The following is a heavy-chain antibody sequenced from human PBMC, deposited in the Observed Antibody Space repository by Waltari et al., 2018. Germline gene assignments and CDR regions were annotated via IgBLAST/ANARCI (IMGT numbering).Heavy chain of an antibody. V-gene: IGHV4-38-2*01. Sequence: QVQLQESGPGLVKPSETLSLTCAVSGYSISSGYYWGLILQPPGKGLEWIGGIYNSGNTYHNPSLKSRVTISVDTSKNQFSLKLSSVTAADTAVYYCARVHYYGSGSSYYFDYWGQGTLVTVSS. CDR3: ARVHYYGSGSSYYFDY. J-gene: IGHJ4*02. CDR1: GYSISSGYY. D-gene: IGHD3-10*01. CDR2: IYNSGNT.